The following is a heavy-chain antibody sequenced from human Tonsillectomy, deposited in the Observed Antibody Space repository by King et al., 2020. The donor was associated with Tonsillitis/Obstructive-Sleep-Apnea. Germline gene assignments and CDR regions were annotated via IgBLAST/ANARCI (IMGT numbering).Heavy chain of an antibody. V-gene: IGHV5-51*01. Sequence: VQLVESGAEVKKPGESLKISCTGSGYSFTSYWIGWVRQMPGNGLEWMGIIYPGDSDTRYSPSFQGQVTISADKSISTAYLQWSSLKASDTAMYYCASQTETYYDFWSGYYKGDAFDIWGQGTMVTVSP. CDR3: ASQTETYYDFWSGYYKGDAFDI. D-gene: IGHD3-3*01. CDR2: IYPGDSDT. CDR1: GYSFTSYW. J-gene: IGHJ3*02.